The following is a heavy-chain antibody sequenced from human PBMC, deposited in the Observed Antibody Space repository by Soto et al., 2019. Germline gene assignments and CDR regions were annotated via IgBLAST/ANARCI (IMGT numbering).Heavy chain of an antibody. CDR3: AREGGYSYGGIDY. J-gene: IGHJ4*02. CDR2: ISSSSSYT. Sequence: PGGSLRLSCAASGFTFSDYYMSWIRQAPGKGLEWVSYISSSSSYTNYADSVKGRFTISRDNAKNSLYLQMNSLRDEDTAVYYCAREGGYSYGGIDYWGQGTLVTVSS. V-gene: IGHV3-11*06. CDR1: GFTFSDYY. D-gene: IGHD5-18*01.